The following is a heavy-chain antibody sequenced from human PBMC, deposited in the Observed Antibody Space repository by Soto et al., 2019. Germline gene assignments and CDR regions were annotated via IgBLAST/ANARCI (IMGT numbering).Heavy chain of an antibody. V-gene: IGHV3-15*01. D-gene: IGHD3-16*01. CDR1: GFTFSNAW. Sequence: EVQLVESGGGLVKPRGSLRLSCAASGFTFSNAWMSWVRQAPGKGLEWVGRIKSKTDGGTTDYAAPVKGRFTISRDDSKNTLYLQMNSLKTEDTAVYYCTTGLKASWYFDLWGRGTLVTVSS. CDR3: TTGLKASWYFDL. CDR2: IKSKTDGGTT. J-gene: IGHJ2*01.